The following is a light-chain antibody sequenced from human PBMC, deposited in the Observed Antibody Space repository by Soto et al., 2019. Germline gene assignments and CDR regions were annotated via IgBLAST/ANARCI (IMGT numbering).Light chain of an antibody. CDR1: QTVSSK. V-gene: IGKV3-15*01. CDR3: QQSNNWPRT. J-gene: IGKJ1*01. CDR2: GAS. Sequence: EIVMTQSPATLSVSPGERATLSCRASQTVSSKLAWYQQKPGQAPRLLIYGASTRATGIPARFSGSGSGREFTLTISSLQSEDFAVYYCQQSNNWPRTFGQGTKVEIK.